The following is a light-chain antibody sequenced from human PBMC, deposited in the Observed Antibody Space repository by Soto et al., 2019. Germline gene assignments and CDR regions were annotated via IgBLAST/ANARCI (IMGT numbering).Light chain of an antibody. CDR1: SRDVGAYNY. CDR3: SAFAATNTFEVL. CDR2: EVN. V-gene: IGLV2-8*01. J-gene: IGLJ3*02. Sequence: QSALTQPPSVSGSPGQSVTISCTGTSRDVGAYNYVSWYQKYPGKAPKLMIHEVNQRPSGVPARFSGSKSGNTASLTVYGPQTEDEADYYCSAFAATNTFEVLFGGGTKLTVL.